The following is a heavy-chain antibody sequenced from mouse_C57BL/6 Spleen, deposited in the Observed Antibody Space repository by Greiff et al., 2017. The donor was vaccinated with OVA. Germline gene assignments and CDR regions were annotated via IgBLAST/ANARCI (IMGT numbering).Heavy chain of an antibody. Sequence: EVQLQQSGPELVKPGASVKIPCKASGYTFTDYNMDWVKQSHGKSLEWIGDINPNNGGTIYNQKFKGKATLTVDKSSSTAYMELRSLTSEDTAVYYCARSELRTGWFAYWGQGTLVTVSA. CDR3: ARSELRTGWFAY. CDR2: INPNNGGT. J-gene: IGHJ3*01. CDR1: GYTFTDYN. D-gene: IGHD1-1*01. V-gene: IGHV1-18*01.